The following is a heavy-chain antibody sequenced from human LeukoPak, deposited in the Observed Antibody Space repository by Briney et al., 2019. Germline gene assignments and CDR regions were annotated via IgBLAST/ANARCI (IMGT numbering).Heavy chain of an antibody. J-gene: IGHJ3*02. Sequence: ASVTVSFTASGYTFTVYYMHWVRQGPGQGLEWMGWINPNRGGTKYSQKFQGRGRFTRDTAISTAYMELRMMRSDDAAVAWCDRESGTARLHSSRGAFDIRGQGKTFTVSS. CDR1: GYTFTVYY. D-gene: IGHD1-26*01. CDR3: DRESGTARLHSSRGAFDI. CDR2: INPNRGGT. V-gene: IGHV1-2*02.